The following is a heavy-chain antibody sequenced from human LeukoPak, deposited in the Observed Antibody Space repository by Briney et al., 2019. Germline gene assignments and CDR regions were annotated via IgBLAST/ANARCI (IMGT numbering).Heavy chain of an antibody. CDR2: ISAYNGNT. CDR1: GYTFTSYG. CDR3: AREFHYYGSGSYSPTFDY. Sequence: ASVKVSCKASGYTFTSYGISWVRQAPGQGLEWMGWISAYNGNTNYAQKLQGRVTMATDTSTSTAYMELRSLRSDDTAVYYCAREFHYYGSGSYSPTFDYWGQGTLVTVSS. J-gene: IGHJ4*02. V-gene: IGHV1-18*01. D-gene: IGHD3-10*01.